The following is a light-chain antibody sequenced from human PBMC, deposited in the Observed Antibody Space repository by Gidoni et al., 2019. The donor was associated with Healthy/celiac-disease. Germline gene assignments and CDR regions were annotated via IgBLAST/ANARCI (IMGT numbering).Light chain of an antibody. CDR1: QSVISN. V-gene: IGKV3-15*01. Sequence: EMVMTQSPATPSVSPGQRATLSCRASQSVISNLAWYQQKPGQAPRLLLYGASARAAGIPARCSGSGSGTKFTLTISSLQSEDFAVYFCQEYNNWPRWTFGQGTKVEIK. CDR2: GAS. CDR3: QEYNNWPRWT. J-gene: IGKJ1*01.